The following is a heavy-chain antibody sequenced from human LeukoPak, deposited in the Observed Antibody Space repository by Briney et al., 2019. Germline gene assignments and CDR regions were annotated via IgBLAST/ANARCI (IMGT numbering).Heavy chain of an antibody. J-gene: IGHJ4*02. V-gene: IGHV1-69*04. Sequence: SVKVSCKASGGTFSSYAISWVRQAPGQGLEWMGRIIPILGIANYAQKFQGRVTITADKSTSTAYMELSSLRSEDTAVYYCARDRTYDSSGYYDYWGQGTLVTVSS. D-gene: IGHD3-22*01. CDR2: IIPILGIA. CDR1: GGTFSSYA. CDR3: ARDRTYDSSGYYDY.